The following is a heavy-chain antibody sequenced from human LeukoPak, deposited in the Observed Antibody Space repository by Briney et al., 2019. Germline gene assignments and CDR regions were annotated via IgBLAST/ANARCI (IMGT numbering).Heavy chain of an antibody. V-gene: IGHV3-53*01. Sequence: GGSLRLSCAASGFTVSSNYMSWVRQAPGKGLEWVSVIYSGGSTYYADSVKGRFTISRDNSKNTLYLQMNSLTAEDTAVYYCASQTTVKYYFDYWGQGTLVTVSS. CDR1: GFTVSSNY. J-gene: IGHJ4*02. D-gene: IGHD4-17*01. CDR3: ASQTTVKYYFDY. CDR2: IYSGGST.